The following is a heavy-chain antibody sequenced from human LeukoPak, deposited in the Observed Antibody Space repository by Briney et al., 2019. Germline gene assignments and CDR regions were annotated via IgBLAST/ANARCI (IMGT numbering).Heavy chain of an antibody. CDR3: AKGAGYSSGWYSDPDLNYFDY. Sequence: GGSLRLSCAASGFTFSSYSMNWVRQAPGKGLEWVAVISYDGSNKYYADSVKGRFTISRDNSKNTLYPQMNSLRAEDTAVYYCAKGAGYSSGWYSDPDLNYFDYWGQGTLVTVSS. CDR1: GFTFSSYS. J-gene: IGHJ4*02. V-gene: IGHV3-30*18. D-gene: IGHD6-19*01. CDR2: ISYDGSNK.